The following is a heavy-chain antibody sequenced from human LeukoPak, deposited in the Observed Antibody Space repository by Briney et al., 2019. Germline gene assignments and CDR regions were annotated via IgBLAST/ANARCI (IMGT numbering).Heavy chain of an antibody. CDR1: GGSFSGYY. D-gene: IGHD6-19*01. V-gene: IGHV4-34*01. Sequence: SETLSLTCAVYGGSFSGYYWSWIRQPPGKGLEWIGEINHSGSTNYNPSLKSRVTISVDTSKNQFSLKLSSVTAADTAVYYCARVAARIAVAGTAPRDYYGMDVWGQGTTVTVSS. CDR2: INHSGST. CDR3: ARVAARIAVAGTAPRDYYGMDV. J-gene: IGHJ6*02.